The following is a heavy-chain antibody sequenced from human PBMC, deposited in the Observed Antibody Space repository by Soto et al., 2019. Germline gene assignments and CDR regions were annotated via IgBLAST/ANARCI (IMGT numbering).Heavy chain of an antibody. CDR3: ARDRNYFDSTGPFDC. CDR2: ISYDGSNK. J-gene: IGHJ4*02. V-gene: IGHV3-30*03. D-gene: IGHD3-22*01. Sequence: AGGSLRLSCAASGFTFSSYGMHWVRQAPGKGLEWVAVISYDGSNKYYADSVKGRFTLSRDNSKNTLYLQMNSLRAEDTAVYYCARDRNYFDSTGPFDCWGQGTLVTVSS. CDR1: GFTFSSYG.